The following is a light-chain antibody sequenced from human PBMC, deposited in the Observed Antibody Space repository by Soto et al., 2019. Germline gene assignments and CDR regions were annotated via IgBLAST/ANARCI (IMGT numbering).Light chain of an antibody. CDR3: QQYKVYPYT. CDR2: DVS. CDR1: QSLTGS. Sequence: DIQMTQSPSTLSASIGDRVTLTCRASQSLTGSFAWYQQKPGQPPKLLIYDVSILASGVPSRFSGSESGTEFTLTISSLRPDDFATYYCQQYKVYPYTFGQGTRLDI. V-gene: IGKV1-5*01. J-gene: IGKJ2*01.